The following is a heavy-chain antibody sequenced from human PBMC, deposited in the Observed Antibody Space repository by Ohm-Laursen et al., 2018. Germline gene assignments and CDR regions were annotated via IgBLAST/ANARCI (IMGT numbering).Heavy chain of an antibody. CDR2: INYSGNT. CDR3: ASARGSSPGSSWYVLDF. Sequence: SETLSLTCTVSGGSISSYYWSWIRQPPGKGLEWIGYINYSGNTNYNPSLKSRGTISVDTSKNQFSLGLSSVTAADTAVYYCASARGSSPGSSWYVLDFWGQGTLVTVSS. D-gene: IGHD6-13*01. J-gene: IGHJ4*02. CDR1: GGSISSYY. V-gene: IGHV4-59*08.